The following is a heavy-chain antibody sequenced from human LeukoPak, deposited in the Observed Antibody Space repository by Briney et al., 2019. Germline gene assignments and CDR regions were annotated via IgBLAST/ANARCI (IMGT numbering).Heavy chain of an antibody. CDR3: AREVAYSGYDLHLDY. Sequence: LRLSCAASGFTFSSYAMHWVRQPPGKGLEWIGYIYYSGSTYYNPSLKSRVTISVDTSKNQFSLKLSSVTAADTAVYYCAREVAYSGYDLHLDYWGQGTLVTVSS. D-gene: IGHD5-12*01. J-gene: IGHJ4*02. CDR2: IYYSGST. CDR1: GFTFSSYAMH. V-gene: IGHV4-30-4*01.